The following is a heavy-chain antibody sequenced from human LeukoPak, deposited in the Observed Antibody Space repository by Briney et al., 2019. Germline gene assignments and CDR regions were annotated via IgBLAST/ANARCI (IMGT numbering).Heavy chain of an antibody. D-gene: IGHD3-10*01. CDR3: ATGGHYYGN. Sequence: GGSLRLSCAASGFSFSSYTMNWVRQTPGKGLEWVAYINHEGTEKDYVDSVKGRFTISRDNAQDSVFLQMNNLRAEDTAIYYCATGGHYYGNWGQGTRVTVSS. V-gene: IGHV3-7*03. CDR2: INHEGTEK. CDR1: GFSFSSYT. J-gene: IGHJ4*02.